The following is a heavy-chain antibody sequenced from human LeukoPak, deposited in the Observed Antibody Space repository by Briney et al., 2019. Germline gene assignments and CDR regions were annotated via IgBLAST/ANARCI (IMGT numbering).Heavy chain of an antibody. J-gene: IGHJ6*03. D-gene: IGHD3-22*01. CDR1: GASISSSDYY. CDR2: INYSGST. CDR3: ARLTHSYYSDTSGYYPYYYMDV. Sequence: SETLSLTCSVSGASISSSDYYWGWIRQPPGKGLEWIGRINYSGSTYYNPSLKSRVTISVDTSKNHFSLRLTSMTAADTAVYYCARLTHSYYSDTSGYYPYYYMDVWGKGTTVTVSS. V-gene: IGHV4-39*02.